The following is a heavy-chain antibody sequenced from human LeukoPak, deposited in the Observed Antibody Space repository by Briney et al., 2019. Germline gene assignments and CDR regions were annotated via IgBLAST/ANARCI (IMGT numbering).Heavy chain of an antibody. D-gene: IGHD3-22*01. V-gene: IGHV4-59*01. Sequence: AETLSLTCTVSGGSISNYYWSWIRQPPGKGLERIPYIYYSGRTNYNSSVKSRLTLSVDTSKNQFSLKLSSVTAADTAVYYCARVIRYYYNSSGNNWYFDLWGRGTLVTVSS. J-gene: IGHJ2*01. CDR1: GGSISNYY. CDR2: IYYSGRT. CDR3: ARVIRYYYNSSGNNWYFDL.